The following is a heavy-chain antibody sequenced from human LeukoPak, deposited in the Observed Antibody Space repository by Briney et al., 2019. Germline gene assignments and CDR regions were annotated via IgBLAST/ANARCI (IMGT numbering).Heavy chain of an antibody. V-gene: IGHV4-38-2*02. CDR2: IYHSGST. CDR3: ARVLRGAFDS. D-gene: IGHD3-10*01. CDR1: GYSITSGYY. J-gene: IGHJ4*02. Sequence: SETLSLTCTVSGYSITSGYYWAWIRQSSEKWLEWIGTIYHSGSTYNNPSLKSRVTISVDTSENRFSLSLTSATATDTAVYYCARVLRGAFDSWGQGTLVIVSS.